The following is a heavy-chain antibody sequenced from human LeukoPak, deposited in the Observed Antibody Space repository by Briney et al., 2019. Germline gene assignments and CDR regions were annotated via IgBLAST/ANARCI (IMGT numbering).Heavy chain of an antibody. J-gene: IGHJ4*02. D-gene: IGHD2-15*01. CDR1: GFTLSSYG. Sequence: HPGGSLRLSCAASGFTLSSYGMHWVRQAPGKGLEWVAFIRYDGSNKYYADSVKGRFTISRDNSKNTLYLQMNSLRAEDTAVYYCAKLNEIGYCSGGSCYFDYWGQGTLVTVSS. CDR3: AKLNEIGYCSGGSCYFDY. V-gene: IGHV3-30*02. CDR2: IRYDGSNK.